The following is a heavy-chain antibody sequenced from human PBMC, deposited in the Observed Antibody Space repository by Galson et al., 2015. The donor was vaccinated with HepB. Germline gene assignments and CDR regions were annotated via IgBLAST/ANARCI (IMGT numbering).Heavy chain of an antibody. CDR3: AKDMGAGFTAFDY. J-gene: IGHJ4*02. CDR2: ISWNSGSI. CDR1: GFTFDDYA. Sequence: SLRLSCAASGFTFDDYAMHWVRQAPGKGLEWVSGISWNSGSIGYADSVKGRFTISRDNAKNSLYLQMNSLRAEDTALYYCAKDMGAGFTAFDYWGQGTLVTVSS. D-gene: IGHD3-16*01. V-gene: IGHV3-9*01.